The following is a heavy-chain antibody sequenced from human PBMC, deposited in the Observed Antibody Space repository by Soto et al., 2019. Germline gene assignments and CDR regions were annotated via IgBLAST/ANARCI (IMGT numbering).Heavy chain of an antibody. CDR2: INHSGST. D-gene: IGHD3-10*01. J-gene: IGHJ4*02. CDR1: GGSFSGYY. CDR3: ARYVARQSGSAAKFDD. V-gene: IGHV4-34*01. Sequence: SETLSLTCAVYGGSFSGYYWSWIRQPPGKGLEWIGEINHSGSTNYNPSLKSRVTISVDTSKNQFSLKLSSVTAADTAVYYCARYVARQSGSAAKFDDWGQGTRVTVSS.